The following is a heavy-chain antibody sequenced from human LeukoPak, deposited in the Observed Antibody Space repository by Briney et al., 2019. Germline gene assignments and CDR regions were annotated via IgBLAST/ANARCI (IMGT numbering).Heavy chain of an antibody. CDR3: ARRSTTSSPSDY. CDR2: IYPGDSDT. Sequence: GESLKISCKTSGYIFTTYWIAWVRQMPGKGLEWMGIIYPGDSDTRYSPSFQGQVTISADKSINTAYLQWSSLKASDTAMFYCARRSTTSSPSDYWGQGTLVTVSS. V-gene: IGHV5-51*01. D-gene: IGHD4-17*01. J-gene: IGHJ4*02. CDR1: GYIFTTYW.